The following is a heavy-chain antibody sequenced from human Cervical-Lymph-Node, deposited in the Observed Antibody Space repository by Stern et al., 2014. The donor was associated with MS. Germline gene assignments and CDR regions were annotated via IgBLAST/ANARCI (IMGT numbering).Heavy chain of an antibody. Sequence: EVQLVESGAEVRKPGESLKISCKRFGYTFTSHWIGWVGQLPGKGLEWMGIIYPGDSDTRYSPSFEVQVTMSVDKSISVAYLQWSTLKASDSAIYYCARLPRIVGARGHFDYWGQGTLVTVSS. CDR1: GYTFTSHW. V-gene: IGHV5-51*03. J-gene: IGHJ4*02. CDR3: ARLPRIVGARGHFDY. D-gene: IGHD1-26*01. CDR2: IYPGDSDT.